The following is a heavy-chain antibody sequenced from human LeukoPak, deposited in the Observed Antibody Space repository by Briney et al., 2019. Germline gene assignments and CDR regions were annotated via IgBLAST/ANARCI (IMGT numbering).Heavy chain of an antibody. CDR2: IYYSGST. CDR3: ARVPPFITVVRGVIIHPAPLDV. V-gene: IGHV4-31*03. J-gene: IGHJ6*02. D-gene: IGHD3-10*01. CDR1: GGSISSGGYC. Sequence: PSQTLSLTCTVSGGSISSGGYCWSWIRQHPGKGLEWIGYIYYSGSTYYNPSLKSRVTISVDTSKNQFSLKLSSVTAADTAVYYCARVPPFITVVRGVIIHPAPLDVWGQGTTVTVSS.